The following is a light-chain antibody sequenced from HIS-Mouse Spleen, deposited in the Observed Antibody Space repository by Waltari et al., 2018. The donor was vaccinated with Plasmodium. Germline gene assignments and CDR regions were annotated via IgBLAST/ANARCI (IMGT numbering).Light chain of an antibody. CDR1: SSDVGGYNY. J-gene: IGLJ3*02. CDR2: DVS. Sequence: QSALTQPASVSGSPGQSITISCTGTSSDVGGYNYVSWYQQHPGKAPKLMIYDVSNRPSWVSNLFVGSKSGNTASLTISGLQAEDEADYYCSSYTSSSTWVFGGGTKLTVL. V-gene: IGLV2-14*03. CDR3: SSYTSSSTWV.